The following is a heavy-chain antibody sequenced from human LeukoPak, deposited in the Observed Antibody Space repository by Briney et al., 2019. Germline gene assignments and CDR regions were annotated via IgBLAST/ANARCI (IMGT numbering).Heavy chain of an antibody. V-gene: IGHV4-34*01. Sequence: SETLSLTCAVYGGSFSGYYWSWIRQPPGKGLEWIGEINHSGSTNYNPSLKSRVTISVDTSKNQFSLKLSSVIAADTAVYYCARDNASRYYGIDYWGQGTLVTVSS. CDR1: GGSFSGYY. D-gene: IGHD3-22*01. CDR3: ARDNASRYYGIDY. CDR2: INHSGST. J-gene: IGHJ4*02.